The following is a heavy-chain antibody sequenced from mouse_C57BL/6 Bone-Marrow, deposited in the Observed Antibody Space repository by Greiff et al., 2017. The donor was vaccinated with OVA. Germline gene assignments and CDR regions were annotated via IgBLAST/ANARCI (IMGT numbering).Heavy chain of an antibody. CDR3: ARVYDYDWFAY. CDR1: GFTFSSYA. CDR2: ISDGGSYT. V-gene: IGHV5-4*01. J-gene: IGHJ3*01. D-gene: IGHD2-4*01. Sequence: VQLKESGGGLVKPGGSLKLSCAASGFTFSSYAMSWVRQTPEKRLEWVATISDGGSYTYYPDNVKGRFTISRDNAKNNLYLQMSHLKSEDTAMYYCARVYDYDWFAYWGQGTLVTVSA.